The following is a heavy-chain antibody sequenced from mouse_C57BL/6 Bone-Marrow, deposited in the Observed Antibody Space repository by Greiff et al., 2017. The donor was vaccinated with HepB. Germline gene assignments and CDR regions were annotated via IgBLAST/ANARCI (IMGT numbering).Heavy chain of an antibody. D-gene: IGHD1-1*01. V-gene: IGHV1-63*01. CDR2: IYPGGGYT. Sequence: VQLQQSGAELVRPGTSVKMSCKASGYTFTNYWIGWAKQRPGHGLEWIGDIYPGGGYTNYNEKFKGKATLTADKSSRTAYMQFSSLTSEDSAIYYCARWNYGSRFAYWAQGTLVTVSA. J-gene: IGHJ3*01. CDR3: ARWNYGSRFAY. CDR1: GYTFTNYW.